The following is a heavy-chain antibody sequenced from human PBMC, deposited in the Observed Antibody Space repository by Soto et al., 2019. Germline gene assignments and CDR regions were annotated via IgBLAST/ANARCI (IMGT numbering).Heavy chain of an antibody. Sequence: QVQLVESGGGVVQPGRSLRLSCVASGFTFRSYVMYWVRQAPGKGLGWVAVISYDGNNKYYADSVKGRFTISRDNSKNTLYLQMNSLRAEDTGVYYCARAGCDGGSCYTLVGLRYGMDVWGQGTTVTVSS. CDR1: GFTFRSYV. J-gene: IGHJ6*02. D-gene: IGHD2-15*01. V-gene: IGHV3-30-3*01. CDR3: ARAGCDGGSCYTLVGLRYGMDV. CDR2: ISYDGNNK.